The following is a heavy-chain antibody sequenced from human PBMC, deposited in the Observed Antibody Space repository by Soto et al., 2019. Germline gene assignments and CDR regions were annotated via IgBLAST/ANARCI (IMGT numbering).Heavy chain of an antibody. D-gene: IGHD6-13*01. CDR2: TRNKANSYTT. J-gene: IGHJ4*02. CDR1: GFTFSDHN. V-gene: IGHV3-72*01. CDR3: ARLADY. Sequence: EVQLVESGGGLVQPGGSLRLSRAASGFTFSDHNMDWVRQAPGKGLEWVGRTRNKANSYTTEYAASVKGRFTISRDDSKNSLYLQMNSLKTEDTAVYYCARLADYWGQGTLVTVSS.